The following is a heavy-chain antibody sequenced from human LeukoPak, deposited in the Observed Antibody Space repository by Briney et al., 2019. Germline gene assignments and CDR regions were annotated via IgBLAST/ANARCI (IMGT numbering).Heavy chain of an antibody. V-gene: IGHV4-61*02. Sequence: SETLSLTCTVSGVSISGGSYYWGWIRQPAGKGLEWIGRIETSGTTNYNPSLKSRVTRSVDTSTNQLSLKLSSVTAADTAVYYCARDFRGRYCSGGSCYSEADHWGQGTLVTVSS. D-gene: IGHD2-15*01. CDR2: IETSGTT. CDR1: GVSISGGSYY. CDR3: ARDFRGRYCSGGSCYSEADH. J-gene: IGHJ4*02.